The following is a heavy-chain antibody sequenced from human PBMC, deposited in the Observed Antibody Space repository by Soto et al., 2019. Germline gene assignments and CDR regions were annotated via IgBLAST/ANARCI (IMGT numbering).Heavy chain of an antibody. D-gene: IGHD4-4*01. CDR3: ARAGRGGNYFFDY. CDR2: IYYSGST. V-gene: IGHV4-30-4*01. CDR1: CGSFTSADFY. Sequence: PSETLSLTCTVSCGSFTSADFYWSWLRQPPGKGLEWIGYIYYSGSTYYNPSLKSRVTISADTSKNQFSLNLSSVTAADTAVYYCARAGRGGNYFFDYWGQGTLVTVSS. J-gene: IGHJ4*02.